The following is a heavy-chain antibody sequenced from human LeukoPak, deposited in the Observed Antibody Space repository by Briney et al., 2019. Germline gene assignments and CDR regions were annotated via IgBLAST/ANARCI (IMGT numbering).Heavy chain of an antibody. CDR1: GDTFRSYG. CDR3: ARDSLKTATPLDD. CDR2: IIPIFGTT. D-gene: IGHD1-26*01. V-gene: IGHV1-69*05. J-gene: IGHJ4*02. Sequence: SVKVSCKASGDTFRSYGINWVRQAPGQGLEWMGRIIPIFGTTNYAQKFQGRVTITTDESTSTAYMELSSLRSEDTAIYYCARDSLKTATPLDDGGQRTLVTVSS.